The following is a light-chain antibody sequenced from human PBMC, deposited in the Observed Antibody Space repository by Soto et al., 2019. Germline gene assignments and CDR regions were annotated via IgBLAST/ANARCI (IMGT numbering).Light chain of an antibody. CDR1: QSISSSY. V-gene: IGKV3D-20*02. CDR2: GAS. CDR3: QQRSNWPLT. J-gene: IGKJ4*01. Sequence: VLTQSPGTLSLSPGERATLSCRTSQSISSSYLAWYQQKPGQAPRLLIYGASTRVTGIPDRFSGSGSATDFTLTISRLEPEDFAVYYCQQRSNWPLTFGGGTKVDIK.